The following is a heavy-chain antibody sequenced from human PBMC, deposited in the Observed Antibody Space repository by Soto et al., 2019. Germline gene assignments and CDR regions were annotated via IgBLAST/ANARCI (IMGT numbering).Heavy chain of an antibody. J-gene: IGHJ4*02. Sequence: QVQLQESGPGLVKPSQTLSLTCTVSGGSISSGGYYWSWIRQHPGKGLEWIGYIYYSGTTYYNPSLKSRVTISVDTSKNQFSLKLCSVTAADTAVYYCARGYSYGYYFDYWGQGTLVTVSS. CDR1: GGSISSGGYY. V-gene: IGHV4-31*03. CDR2: IYYSGTT. D-gene: IGHD5-18*01. CDR3: ARGYSYGYYFDY.